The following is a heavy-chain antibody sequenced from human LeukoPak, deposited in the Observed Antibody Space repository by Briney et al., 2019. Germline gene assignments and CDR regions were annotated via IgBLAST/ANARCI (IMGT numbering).Heavy chain of an antibody. J-gene: IGHJ4*02. CDR1: GYTFTSYG. D-gene: IGHD6-19*01. Sequence: ASVKVSCKASGYTFTSYGISWVRQAPGQGLEWMGWINPNSGGTNYAQKFQGWVTMTRDTSISTAYMELSRLRSDDTAVYYCATGVSSGWYAVDYWGQGTLVTVSS. CDR3: ATGVSSGWYAVDY. CDR2: INPNSGGT. V-gene: IGHV1-2*04.